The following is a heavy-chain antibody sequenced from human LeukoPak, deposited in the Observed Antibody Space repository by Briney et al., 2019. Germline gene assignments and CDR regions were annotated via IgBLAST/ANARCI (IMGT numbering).Heavy chain of an antibody. D-gene: IGHD6-6*01. Sequence: PGGSLRLSCAASGFTFSSYAMSWVRQAPGKGLEWVSAISGSGGSTYYADSVKGRFTISRDNSKNTLYLQMNSLRAEDTAVYYCAKSPETPLLAARSYMDVWGKGTTVTVSS. CDR1: GFTFSSYA. CDR2: ISGSGGST. V-gene: IGHV3-23*01. CDR3: AKSPETPLLAARSYMDV. J-gene: IGHJ6*03.